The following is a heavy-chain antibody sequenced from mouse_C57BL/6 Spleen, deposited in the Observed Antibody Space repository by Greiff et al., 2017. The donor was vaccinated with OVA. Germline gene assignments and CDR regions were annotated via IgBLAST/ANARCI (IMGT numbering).Heavy chain of an antibody. CDR3: ARRGYYSNPEAMDY. D-gene: IGHD2-5*01. CDR2: INPNNGGT. V-gene: IGHV1-18*01. CDR1: GYTFTDYN. J-gene: IGHJ4*01. Sequence: EVQLQQSGPELVKPGASVKIPCKASGYTFTDYNMDWVKQSHGKSLEWIGDINPNNGGTIYNQKFKGKATLTVDKSSSTAYMELRSLTSEDTAVYYCARRGYYSNPEAMDYWGQGTSVTVSS.